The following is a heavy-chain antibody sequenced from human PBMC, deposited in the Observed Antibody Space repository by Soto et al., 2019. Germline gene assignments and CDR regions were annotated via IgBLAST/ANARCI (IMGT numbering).Heavy chain of an antibody. D-gene: IGHD4-17*01. Sequence: EVQLLESGGGLVQPGGSLRLSCVASGFTFSSYAMHWVRQAPGKGLEWVSGVSYSGGGTYHADSVKGRITISRHNSKNTLYLQLGSLRAEDTDVYYCVKDRGSTVSPSDYYYNGMDVWGQGTTVTVS. CDR3: VKDRGSTVSPSDYYYNGMDV. J-gene: IGHJ6*02. CDR1: GFTFSSYA. CDR2: VSYSGGGT. V-gene: IGHV3-23*01.